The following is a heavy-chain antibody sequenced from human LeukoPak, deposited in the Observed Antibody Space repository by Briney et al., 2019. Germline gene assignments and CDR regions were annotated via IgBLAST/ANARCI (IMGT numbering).Heavy chain of an antibody. Sequence: ASVKVSCKASGYTFTSYYMHWVRQAPGQGLEWMGIINPSGDSTSYAQKFQGRVTMTRDTSTSTVYMELSSLRSEDTAVYYCARERIAAGLDYWGQGTLVTVSS. CDR2: INPSGDST. CDR1: GYTFTSYY. D-gene: IGHD6-6*01. CDR3: ARERIAAGLDY. V-gene: IGHV1-46*01. J-gene: IGHJ4*02.